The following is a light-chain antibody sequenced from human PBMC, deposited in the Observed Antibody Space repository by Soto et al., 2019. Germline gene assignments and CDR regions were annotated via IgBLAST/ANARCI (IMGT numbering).Light chain of an antibody. J-gene: IGLJ1*01. CDR1: SSNIGTNT. CDR3: AAWDDSLNGFYV. CDR2: SNH. V-gene: IGLV1-44*01. Sequence: QSVLTQPPSASGTPGQRVTISCSGSSSNIGTNTVNWYQQLPGTAPKLLIYSNHQRPSGVPDRFSGSKSGTSASLAISGLQFEDEADYYCAAWDDSLNGFYVFGTGTTVTVL.